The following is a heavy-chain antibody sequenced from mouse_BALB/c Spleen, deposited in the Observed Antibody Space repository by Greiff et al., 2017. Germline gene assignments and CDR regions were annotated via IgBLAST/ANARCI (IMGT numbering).Heavy chain of an antibody. CDR3: ARGDYRYGDY. D-gene: IGHD2-14*01. CDR2: ISSGGST. CDR1: GFTFSSYA. J-gene: IGHJ4*01. Sequence: EVQGVESGGGLVKPGGSLKLSCAASGFTFSSYAMSWVRQTPEKRLEWVASISSGGSTYYPDSVKGRFTISRDNARNILYLQMSSLRSEDTAMYYCARGDYRYGDYWGQGTSVTVSS. V-gene: IGHV5-6-5*01.